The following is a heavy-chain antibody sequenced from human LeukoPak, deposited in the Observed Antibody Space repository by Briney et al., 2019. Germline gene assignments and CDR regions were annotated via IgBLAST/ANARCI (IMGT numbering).Heavy chain of an antibody. D-gene: IGHD1-1*01. CDR3: AKESLRYDFDY. CDR1: GFTFSSYA. J-gene: IGHJ4*02. CDR2: ISGSGGTS. V-gene: IGHV3-23*01. Sequence: GGSLRLSCIASGFTFSSYAMSWVRQAPGKGLEWFSSISGSGGTSYYADSVKGRFTISRDNSKDTLCLQMSSLRADDTAVYYCAKESLRYDFDYWGQGTLVTVSS.